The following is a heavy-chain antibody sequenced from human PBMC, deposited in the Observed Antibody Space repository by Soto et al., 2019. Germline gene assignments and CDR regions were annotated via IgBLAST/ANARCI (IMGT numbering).Heavy chain of an antibody. J-gene: IGHJ4*02. CDR1: GDSISSYY. CDR3: ALRSMAVVPVY. Sequence: QVQLQESGPGLVKPSETLSLTCAGSGDSISSYYCMWIRQPPGKGLESIGYLYYGRSANYNPSLTRRVPLSVDTSTNEYSLKLSSMTDADTAVYYCALRSMAVVPVYWGQGTLVAVSS. CDR2: LYYGRSA. D-gene: IGHD3-22*01. V-gene: IGHV4-59*01.